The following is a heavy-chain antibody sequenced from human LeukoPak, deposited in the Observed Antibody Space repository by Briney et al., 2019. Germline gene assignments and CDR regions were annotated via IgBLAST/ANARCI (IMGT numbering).Heavy chain of an antibody. D-gene: IGHD3-3*01. Sequence: EASVKVSCKASGYTFTGYYMHWVRQAPGQGLEWMGWINPNSGGTNYAQKFQGRVTMTRDTSISTAYMELSRLRSDDTAVYYCARAPVLPGIFGVVITVSYFDYWGQGTLVTVSS. J-gene: IGHJ4*02. CDR1: GYTFTGYY. V-gene: IGHV1-2*02. CDR2: INPNSGGT. CDR3: ARAPVLPGIFGVVITVSYFDY.